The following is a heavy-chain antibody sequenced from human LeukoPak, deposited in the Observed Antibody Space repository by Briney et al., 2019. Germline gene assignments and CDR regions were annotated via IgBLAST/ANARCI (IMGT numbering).Heavy chain of an antibody. V-gene: IGHV3-7*01. Sequence: GRSLRLSCAASGFTFSSYWMYWVRQAPGKGLEWVASIKQDESEKYYGDSVKGRFAVSRDNAKNSLFLQMNSLRAEDTAVYYCARDWGYYALDIWGQGTMVTVSS. CDR2: IKQDESEK. CDR3: ARDWGYYALDI. J-gene: IGHJ3*02. CDR1: GFTFSSYW. D-gene: IGHD2-15*01.